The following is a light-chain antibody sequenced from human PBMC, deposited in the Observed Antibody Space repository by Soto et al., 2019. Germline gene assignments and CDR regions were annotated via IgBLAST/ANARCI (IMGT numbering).Light chain of an antibody. CDR1: SNDVGGYDY. V-gene: IGLV2-8*01. CDR3: SSYAGSNNFV. CDR2: EVS. Sequence: QSALTQPASVSGSPGQSITISCTGTSNDVGGYDYVSWYQHHPGKAPKLIIYEVSERPSGVPDRFSGSKSSNTASLTVSGLQAEDEADYYCSSYAGSNNFVFGTGTKLTVL. J-gene: IGLJ1*01.